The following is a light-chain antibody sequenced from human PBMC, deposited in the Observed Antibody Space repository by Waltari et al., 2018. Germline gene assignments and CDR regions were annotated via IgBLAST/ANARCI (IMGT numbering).Light chain of an antibody. J-gene: IGLJ3*02. CDR1: SSNIGAGHD. CDR2: GNN. V-gene: IGLV1-40*01. CDR3: HSFDTSLSDGVV. Sequence: QSMLTQPPSVSGAPGQRVTISCTGSSSNIGAGHDLHWYQVFPGTGPKLLIYGNNNRPSGVPDRFSGSKSGTSASLTITGLQAEDEADYYCHSFDTSLSDGVVFGGGTKVTVL.